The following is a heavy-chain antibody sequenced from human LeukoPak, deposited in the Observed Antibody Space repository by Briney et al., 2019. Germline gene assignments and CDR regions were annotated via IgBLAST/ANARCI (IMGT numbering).Heavy chain of an antibody. J-gene: IGHJ4*02. V-gene: IGHV1-8*01. CDR1: GYTFTSYD. Sequence: ASVKVSCKASGYTFTSYDINWVRQATGQGLEWMGWMNPNSGNTGYAQKFQGRVTMTRNTSISTAYMELSSLRSEDTAVYYCAKVEGIAAAGPFDYWGQGTLVTVSS. D-gene: IGHD6-13*01. CDR3: AKVEGIAAAGPFDY. CDR2: MNPNSGNT.